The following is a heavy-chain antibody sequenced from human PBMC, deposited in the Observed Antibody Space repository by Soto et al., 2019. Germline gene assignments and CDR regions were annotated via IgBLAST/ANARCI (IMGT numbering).Heavy chain of an antibody. J-gene: IGHJ4*02. CDR3: ARGGYSGYDRIVDY. Sequence: EVQLVESGGGLVQPGGSLRLSCAASGFTFSSYDMHWVRQATGKGVEWVSAIGTAGDTYYPGSVKGRFTISRENAKNSLYLQMNSLRAEDTAVYYCARGGYSGYDRIVDYWGPGTLVTVSS. CDR2: IGTAGDT. V-gene: IGHV3-13*01. D-gene: IGHD5-12*01. CDR1: GFTFSSYD.